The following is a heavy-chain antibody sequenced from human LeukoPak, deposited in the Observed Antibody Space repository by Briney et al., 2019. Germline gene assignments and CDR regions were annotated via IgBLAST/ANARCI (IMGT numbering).Heavy chain of an antibody. J-gene: IGHJ4*02. V-gene: IGHV3-53*01. D-gene: IGHD4-17*01. CDR1: GFTFSSYA. CDR3: ARDYSGRTTVTF. Sequence: GSLRLSCAASGFTFSSYAMSWVRQAPGKGLEWVSVIYSGGSTYYADSVKGRFTISRDNSKNTLYLQMNSLRAEDTAVYYCARDYSGRTTVTFWGQGTLVTVSS. CDR2: IYSGGST.